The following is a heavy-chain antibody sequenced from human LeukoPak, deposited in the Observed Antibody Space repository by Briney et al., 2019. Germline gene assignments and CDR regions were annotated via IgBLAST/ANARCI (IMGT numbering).Heavy chain of an antibody. D-gene: IGHD3-10*01. Sequence: ASVKVSCKVSGYTFTGYYIHWVRQAPGQGLEWMGIINPSGGSTSYAQKFQGRVTMTRDTSTSTVYMELSSLRSEDTAVYYCARVASSGNDAFDIWGQGTMVTVSS. CDR3: ARVASSGNDAFDI. CDR1: GYTFTGYY. J-gene: IGHJ3*02. CDR2: INPSGGST. V-gene: IGHV1-46*01.